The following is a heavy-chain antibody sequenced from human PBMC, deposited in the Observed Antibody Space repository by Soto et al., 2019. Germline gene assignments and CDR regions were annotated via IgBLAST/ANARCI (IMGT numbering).Heavy chain of an antibody. J-gene: IGHJ5*02. D-gene: IGHD4-4*01. CDR2: ISHTGST. CDR3: SRAVTPYCVTVFDP. CDR1: GGSITSGNTYS. Sequence: QLQLQESGSGLVKPSQTLSLTCAVSGGSITSGNTYSWSWIRQQPGKGLEWIGSISHTGSTSYNPSLKSRVSMSVDKSKNQFSLKLSSVTAADMAGYYFSRAVTPYCVTVFDPWGQRTLVTDSS. V-gene: IGHV4-30-2*01.